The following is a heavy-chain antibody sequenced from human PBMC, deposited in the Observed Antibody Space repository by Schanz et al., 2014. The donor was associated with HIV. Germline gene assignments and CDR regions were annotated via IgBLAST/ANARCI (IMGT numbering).Heavy chain of an antibody. Sequence: QMQLVESGGGVVRPGRSLTLSCAASGFSFDNYGMHWVRQAPGKGLEWLAVISYDGRNKKFANSVKGRFTISRDNSKNTLYLQMKSLRREDTAVYFCAKDRNYYDDKYLGKGNYYYYYGMDVWGQGTTVTVSS. CDR1: GFSFDNYG. V-gene: IGHV3-30*18. D-gene: IGHD3-22*01. J-gene: IGHJ6*02. CDR2: ISYDGRNK. CDR3: AKDRNYYDDKYLGKGNYYYYYGMDV.